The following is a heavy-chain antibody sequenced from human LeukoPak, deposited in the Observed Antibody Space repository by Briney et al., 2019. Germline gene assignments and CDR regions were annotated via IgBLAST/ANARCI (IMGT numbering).Heavy chain of an antibody. Sequence: GGSLRLSCAASGFTFRDYWMTWVRQAAGKGLEWVASIEPDGSEKYYADSVKGRFTISRDNSKNTLYLQMGSLRAEDMAVYYCARDRWFGELYHGMDVWGQGTTVTVSS. CDR3: ARDRWFGELYHGMDV. V-gene: IGHV3-7*01. D-gene: IGHD3-10*01. CDR1: GFTFRDYW. J-gene: IGHJ6*02. CDR2: IEPDGSEK.